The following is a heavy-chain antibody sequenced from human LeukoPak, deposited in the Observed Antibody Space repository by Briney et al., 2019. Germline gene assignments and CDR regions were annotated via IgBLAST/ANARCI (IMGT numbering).Heavy chain of an antibody. D-gene: IGHD2-21*02. V-gene: IGHV4-4*07. Sequence: KASETLSLTCTVSGGSISRYYWSWIRQPAGKGLEWIGRIYTSGSTNYNPSLKSRVTMSVDTSKNQFSLKLSSVTAAATAVYYCARGSAYCGGDCYHALGYWGQGTLVTVTS. CDR3: ARGSAYCGGDCYHALGY. CDR2: IYTSGST. J-gene: IGHJ4*02. CDR1: GGSISRYY.